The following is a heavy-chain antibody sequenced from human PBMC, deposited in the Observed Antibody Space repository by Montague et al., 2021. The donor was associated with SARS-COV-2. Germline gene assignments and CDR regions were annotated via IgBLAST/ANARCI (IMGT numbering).Heavy chain of an antibody. CDR1: SGSFSDFY. CDR2: TKRGDT. CDR3: ARRPAPLLHLDWSQEYFDYYGLDV. D-gene: IGHD3/OR15-3a*01. V-gene: IGHV4-34*01. J-gene: IGHJ6*02. Sequence: SETLSLTCAVYSGSFSDFYWTWIRQSPGKGLEWVGDTKRGDTKYNPSLKSRVAISVDTAKKQFSMTLTSATAADTAVYYFARRPAPLLHLDWSQEYFDYYGLDVWGQGTTVIVS.